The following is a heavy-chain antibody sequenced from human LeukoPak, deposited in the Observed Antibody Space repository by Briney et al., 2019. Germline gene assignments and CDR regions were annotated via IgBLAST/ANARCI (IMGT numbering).Heavy chain of an antibody. V-gene: IGHV3-30*02. CDR1: GFTFSSYG. D-gene: IGHD2-2*01. CDR3: AKGHCSSTSCYVMPKFDY. J-gene: IGHJ4*02. CDR2: IRYDGSNK. Sequence: GGSLRLSCAASGFTFSSYGMHWVRQAPGKGVEWGAFIRYDGSNKYYADSVKGRFTISRDNSKNTLYLQMNSLRAEDTAVYYCAKGHCSSTSCYVMPKFDYWGQGTLVTVSS.